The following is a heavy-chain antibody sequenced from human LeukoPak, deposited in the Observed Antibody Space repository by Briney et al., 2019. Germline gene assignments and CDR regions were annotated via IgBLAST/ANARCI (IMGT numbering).Heavy chain of an antibody. CDR1: GITFSNAW. J-gene: IGHJ4*02. V-gene: IGHV3-15*01. CDR2: IYRSSNGETT. CDR3: TTYSSGSCLF. D-gene: IGHD6-19*01. Sequence: KTGGSLRLSCAASGITFSNAWMTWVRQAPGKGLEWVGRIYRSSNGETTDYGAPVKGRFTMSRDDSKNTLYLQMNSLKTEDTAVYYCTTYSSGSCLFWGQGTLVTVSS.